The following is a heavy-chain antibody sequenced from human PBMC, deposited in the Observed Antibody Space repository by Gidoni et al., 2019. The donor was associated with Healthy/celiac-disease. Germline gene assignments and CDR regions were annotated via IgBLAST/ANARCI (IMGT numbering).Heavy chain of an antibody. CDR2: ISHDGSNK. CDR3: ARDLMDGSGSYYNYYFDY. D-gene: IGHD3-10*01. V-gene: IGHV3-30-3*01. Sequence: QVQLVESGGGVVQPGRSLRLSCAASGFTFSSYAMHWVRQAPGKGLEWVAVISHDGSNKYYADSVKGRFTISRDNSKNTLYLQMNSLRAEDTAVYYCARDLMDGSGSYYNYYFDYWGQGTLVTVSS. J-gene: IGHJ4*02. CDR1: GFTFSSYA.